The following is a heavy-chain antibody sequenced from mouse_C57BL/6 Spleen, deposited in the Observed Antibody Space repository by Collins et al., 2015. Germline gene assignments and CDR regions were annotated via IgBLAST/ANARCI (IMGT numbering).Heavy chain of an antibody. J-gene: IGHJ1*01. D-gene: IGHD2-4*01. V-gene: IGHV2-2*02. CDR2: IWSGGST. CDR1: GFSLTSYG. CDR3: ASESFMITTDYWYFDV. Sequence: QVQLKQSGPGLVQPSQSLSITCTVSGFSLTSYGVHWVRQSPGKGPEWLGVIWSGGSTDYNAAFISRLSISKDNSKSQVFFKMNSLQANDTAIYYCASESFMITTDYWYFDVWGAGTTVTVSS.